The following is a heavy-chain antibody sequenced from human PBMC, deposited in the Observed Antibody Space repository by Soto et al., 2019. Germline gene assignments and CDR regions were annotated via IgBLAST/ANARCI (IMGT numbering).Heavy chain of an antibody. D-gene: IGHD4-17*01. V-gene: IGHV1-8*01. CDR3: ARATVSKNYYYDMDV. CDR2: MNPNSGNT. Sequence: ASVKVSCKASGYTFTSYDINWVRQATGQGLEWMGWMNPNSGNTGYAQKFQGRVTMTRDTSISTAYMELSSLRSEDTAVYYCARATVSKNYYYDMDVWDKGTTVTVSS. J-gene: IGHJ6*03. CDR1: GYTFTSYD.